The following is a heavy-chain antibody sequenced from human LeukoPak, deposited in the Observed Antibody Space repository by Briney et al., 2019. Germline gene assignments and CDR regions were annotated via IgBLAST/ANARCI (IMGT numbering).Heavy chain of an antibody. CDR2: ISSSGGRK. Sequence: GGSLRLSCAASGFTVSSNYMSWVRQAPGKGLEWVSGISSSGGRKDFADSVKGRFTISRDSSKNTLYLQMKSLRAEDTAVYYCAKSKYYDILTDAFDIWGQGTMVTVS. CDR1: GFTVSSNY. V-gene: IGHV3-23*01. D-gene: IGHD3-9*01. CDR3: AKSKYYDILTDAFDI. J-gene: IGHJ3*02.